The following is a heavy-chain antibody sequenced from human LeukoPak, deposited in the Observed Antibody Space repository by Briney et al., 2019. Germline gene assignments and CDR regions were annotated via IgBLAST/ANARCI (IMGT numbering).Heavy chain of an antibody. CDR3: VRVGFTTSWSNFDY. D-gene: IGHD2-2*01. J-gene: IGHJ4*02. Sequence: GASVKVSCKASGYTFTDSYMHWVRQAPGQALEWMGWINPNSGATNYAQKFQGRVTMASDTSISTAYMELNSLMSDDTAVYYCVRVGFTTSWSNFDYWGQGTLVTVSS. V-gene: IGHV1-2*02. CDR2: INPNSGAT. CDR1: GYTFTDSY.